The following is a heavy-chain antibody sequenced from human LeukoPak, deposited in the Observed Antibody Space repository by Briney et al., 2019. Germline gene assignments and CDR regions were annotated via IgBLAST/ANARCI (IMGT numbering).Heavy chain of an antibody. CDR1: GFTFSNYA. D-gene: IGHD3-3*01. J-gene: IGHJ6*02. Sequence: PGRSLRLSCAASGFTFSNYAMHWVRQAPGEGLEYVSAISSNGGSTYYADSVKGRFTISRDNSKNTLFLQMGSLRVEDMAVYYCAGGLRAYYYYGMDVWGQGTTVTVSS. CDR2: ISSNGGST. CDR3: AGGLRAYYYYGMDV. V-gene: IGHV3-64*02.